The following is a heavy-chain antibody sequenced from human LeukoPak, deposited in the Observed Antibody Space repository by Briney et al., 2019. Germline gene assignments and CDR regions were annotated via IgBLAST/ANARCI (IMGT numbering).Heavy chain of an antibody. CDR1: GGSISSYD. V-gene: IGHV4-4*07. J-gene: IGHJ6*03. CDR2: IYTSGST. D-gene: IGHD2-2*01. Sequence: SETLSLSCTVSGGSISSYDWSWVRQPAGKGLEWIGRIYTSGSTNYNPSLKSRVTMSVDTSKNQISLKLSSVTAADTAVYYCARGGASSSTRDYYYYYMDVWGKGTTVTVSS. CDR3: ARGGASSSTRDYYYYYMDV.